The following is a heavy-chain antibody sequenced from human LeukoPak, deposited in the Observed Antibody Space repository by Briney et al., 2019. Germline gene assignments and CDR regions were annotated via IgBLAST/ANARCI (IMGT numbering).Heavy chain of an antibody. Sequence: GGSLRLSCAASGFTFSTYAVSWVRQAPGKGLEWVSVIYSGGSTYYADSVKGRFTISRDNSKNTLYLQMNSLRAEDTAVYYCARGCSSTSCYGFDYWGQGTLVTVSS. D-gene: IGHD2-2*01. CDR2: IYSGGST. J-gene: IGHJ4*02. CDR3: ARGCSSTSCYGFDY. V-gene: IGHV3-53*01. CDR1: GFTFSTYA.